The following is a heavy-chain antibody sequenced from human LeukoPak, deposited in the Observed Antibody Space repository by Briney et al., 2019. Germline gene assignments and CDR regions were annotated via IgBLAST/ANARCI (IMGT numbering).Heavy chain of an antibody. V-gene: IGHV1-2*02. D-gene: IGHD4-11*01. CDR2: INPNSGGT. CDR3: ARWMATVTTPDY. J-gene: IGHJ4*02. CDR1: GYTFNGFY. Sequence: ASVKVSCKASGYTFNGFYSHWVRQAPGRGLEWMGWINPNSGGTNYAQKFQGRVTMTRDTSISTAYMELSRLRSDDTAVYYCARWMATVTTPDYWGQGTLVTVSS.